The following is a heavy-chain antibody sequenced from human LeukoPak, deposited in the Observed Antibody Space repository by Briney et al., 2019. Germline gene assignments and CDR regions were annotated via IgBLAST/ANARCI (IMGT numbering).Heavy chain of an antibody. V-gene: IGHV3-43*02. CDR1: GFTFDDYA. CDR2: ISGDGDT. CDR3: AKGTGRVFRREDY. D-gene: IGHD7-27*01. Sequence: PGGSLRLSCAASGFTFDDYAMHWVRQAPEKGLEWVSLISGDGDTYYAESVKGRFTISRDNSKNSLYLQMNSLRTEDTAFYYCAKGTGRVFRREDYWGQGTLVTVSS. J-gene: IGHJ4*02.